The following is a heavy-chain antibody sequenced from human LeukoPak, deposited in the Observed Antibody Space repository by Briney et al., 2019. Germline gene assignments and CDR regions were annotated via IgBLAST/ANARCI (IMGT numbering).Heavy chain of an antibody. J-gene: IGHJ4*02. CDR1: GFTFSSYW. Sequence: PGGSLRLSCAASGFTFSSYWMSWVRQAPGKGLEWVATIRQDGSQKYYVDSVKGRFTISRDNSKNTLYLQMNSLRNEDTAVYFCAKDLSGGYHSYYFDFWGQGTPVTVSS. D-gene: IGHD5-18*01. CDR3: AKDLSGGYHSYYFDF. V-gene: IGHV3-7*01. CDR2: IRQDGSQK.